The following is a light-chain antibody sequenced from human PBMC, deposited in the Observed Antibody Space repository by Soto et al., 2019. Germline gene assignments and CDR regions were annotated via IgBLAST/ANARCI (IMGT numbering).Light chain of an antibody. J-gene: IGKJ1*01. CDR3: QQYGSSRT. V-gene: IGKV3-20*01. Sequence: EIVLTQSPGTLSLSPGERATLSCRASQSVSSSYLAWYQQKPGQAPRRLIYGASSRATGIPDRFSGSESGTDFTLTISRLEPEDFAVYYCQQYGSSRTFGEGTKVEIK. CDR1: QSVSSSY. CDR2: GAS.